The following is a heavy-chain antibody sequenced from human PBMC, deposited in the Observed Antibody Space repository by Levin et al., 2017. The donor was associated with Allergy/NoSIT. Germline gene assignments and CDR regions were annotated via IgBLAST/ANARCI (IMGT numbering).Heavy chain of an antibody. J-gene: IGHJ6*03. CDR2: ISYDGSNK. Sequence: GESLKISCAASGFTFSSYAMHWVRQAPGKGLEWVAVISYDGSNKYYADSVKGRFTISRDNSKNTLYLQMNSLRAEDTAVYYCARETANYMDVWGKGTTVTVSS. V-gene: IGHV3-30-3*01. CDR1: GFTFSSYA. CDR3: ARETANYMDV.